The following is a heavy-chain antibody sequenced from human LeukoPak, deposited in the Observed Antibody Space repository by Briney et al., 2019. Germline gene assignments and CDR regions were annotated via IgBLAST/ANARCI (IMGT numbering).Heavy chain of an antibody. CDR3: ARGGSSSWYPNFDY. Sequence: GGSLSLSCAASGFTFGSYAMTWVRQAPGKGVEWVSIISGASGGSTYYADSVKGRFTISRDNSKNTLYLQMNSLRAEDTALYYCARGGSSSWYPNFDYWGQGTLVTVSS. V-gene: IGHV3-23*01. CDR1: GFTFGSYA. D-gene: IGHD6-13*01. J-gene: IGHJ4*02. CDR2: ISGASGGST.